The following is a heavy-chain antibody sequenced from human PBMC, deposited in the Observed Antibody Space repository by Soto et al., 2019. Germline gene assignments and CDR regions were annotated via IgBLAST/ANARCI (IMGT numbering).Heavy chain of an antibody. J-gene: IGHJ6*03. CDR3: ARVRISCYGSGTNMDV. CDR1: AFTFSSYW. V-gene: IGHV3-7*01. D-gene: IGHD3-10*01. Sequence: EQLVESGGDLVQPGGSLRLSCAASAFTFSSYWMTWVRQAPGKGLEWVANINEDGSEKYYVDSVQGRFSISRDNAENALFLQMNSLGVEDTAVYYCARVRISCYGSGTNMDVWGKVTTVTVS. CDR2: INEDGSEK.